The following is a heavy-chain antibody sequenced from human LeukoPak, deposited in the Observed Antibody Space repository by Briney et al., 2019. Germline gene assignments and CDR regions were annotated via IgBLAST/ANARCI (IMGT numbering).Heavy chain of an antibody. CDR2: IWYDGSNK. D-gene: IGHD2-15*01. V-gene: IGHV3-33*01. CDR3: ARGTSGGSCFFFDS. J-gene: IGHJ4*02. CDR1: GFTFSSYG. Sequence: GGSLRLSCAASGFTFSSYGMHWVRQAPGKGLEWVAVIWYDGSNKYYADSVKGRFTISRDNAKNSLYLQMNSLRAEDTAVYYCARGTSGGSCFFFDSWGQGTLVTVSS.